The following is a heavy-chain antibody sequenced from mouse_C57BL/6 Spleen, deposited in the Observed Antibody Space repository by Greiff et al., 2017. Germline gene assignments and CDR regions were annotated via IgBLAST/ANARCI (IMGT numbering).Heavy chain of an antibody. CDR2: IYPGDGDT. Sequence: QVQLKQSGPELVKPGASVKISCKASGYAFSSSWMNWVKQRPGKGLEWIGRIYPGDGDTNYNGKFKGKATLTADKSSSTAYMQLSSLTSEDSAVYFCARSGATVVGRGGAMDYWGQGTSVTVSS. CDR3: ARSGATVVGRGGAMDY. V-gene: IGHV1-82*01. CDR1: GYAFSSSW. D-gene: IGHD1-1*01. J-gene: IGHJ4*01.